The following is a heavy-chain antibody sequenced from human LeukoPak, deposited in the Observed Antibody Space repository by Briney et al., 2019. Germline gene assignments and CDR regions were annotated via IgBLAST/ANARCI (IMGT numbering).Heavy chain of an antibody. Sequence: SETLSLTCTVSGGSISSYYWSWIRQPPGKGLEWIGYMYYNGRTNYNPSLKSRVTISIDTSRDQFSLKLSSVTAADTAVYYCAGVLSSGYSDYWGQGTLVTVSS. J-gene: IGHJ4*02. CDR3: AGVLSSGYSDY. V-gene: IGHV4-59*01. D-gene: IGHD3-22*01. CDR1: GGSISSYY. CDR2: MYYNGRT.